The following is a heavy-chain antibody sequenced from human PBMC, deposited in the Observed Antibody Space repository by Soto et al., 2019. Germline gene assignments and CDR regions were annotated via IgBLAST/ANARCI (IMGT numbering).Heavy chain of an antibody. D-gene: IGHD2-15*01. CDR3: AKGEHRIVVVVAALDY. CDR2: ISGSGGST. V-gene: IGHV3-23*01. CDR1: GFTFSSYA. Sequence: EVQLLESGGGLVQPGGSLRLSCAASGFTFSSYAMSWVRQAPGKGLEWVSAISGSGGSTYYADSVKGRFTISRDNSKNTLYLQMNSLRAEDTAVYYCAKGEHRIVVVVAALDYWGQGTLVTVSS. J-gene: IGHJ4*02.